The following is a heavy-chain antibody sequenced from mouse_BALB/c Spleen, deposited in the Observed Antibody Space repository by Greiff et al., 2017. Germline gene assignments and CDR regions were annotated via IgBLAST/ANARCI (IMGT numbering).Heavy chain of an antibody. V-gene: IGHV5-17*02. D-gene: IGHD2-4*01. CDR1: GFTFSSFG. CDR2: ISSRSSTI. CDR3: ARFYYDYEGNYAMDY. Sequence: EVQVVESGGGLVQPGGSRKLSCAASGFTFSSFGMHWVRQAPEKGLEWVAYISSRSSTIYYADTVKGRFTISRDNPKNTLFLQMTSLRSEDTAMYYCARFYYDYEGNYAMDYWGQGTSVTVSS. J-gene: IGHJ4*01.